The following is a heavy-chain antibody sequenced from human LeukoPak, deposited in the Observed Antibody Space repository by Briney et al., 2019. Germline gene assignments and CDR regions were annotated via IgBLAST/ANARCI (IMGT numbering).Heavy chain of an antibody. J-gene: IGHJ4*02. CDR1: GGSISSGSYY. V-gene: IGHV4-61*02. Sequence: SETLSLTCTVSGGSISSGSYYWSWIRQPAGKGLEWIGRIYTSGSTNYNPSLKSRVTISVDTSKNQFSLKLSSVTAADTAVYYCARGEWLRRYYFDYWGQGTLVTVSS. D-gene: IGHD5-12*01. CDR2: IYTSGST. CDR3: ARGEWLRRYYFDY.